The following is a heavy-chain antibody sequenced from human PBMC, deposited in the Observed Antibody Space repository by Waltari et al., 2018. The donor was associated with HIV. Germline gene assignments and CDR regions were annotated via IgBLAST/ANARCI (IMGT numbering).Heavy chain of an antibody. D-gene: IGHD3-3*01. J-gene: IGHJ6*02. CDR3: VKDGASTIFGVLNGMDV. V-gene: IGHV3-9*01. CDR1: VITFDAYA. CDR2: ISGNSGDI. Sequence: EVQLVESGGGSVQPGRSLRLSCIASVITFDAYAMHWVRQPPGKGLEWVSGISGNSGDIAYADSVKGRFTISRDNTKNSLFLQMNSVRVEDTALYYCVKDGASTIFGVLNGMDVWGQGTTVTVSS.